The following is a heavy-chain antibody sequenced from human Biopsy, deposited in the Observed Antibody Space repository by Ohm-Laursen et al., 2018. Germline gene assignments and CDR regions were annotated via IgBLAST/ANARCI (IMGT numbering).Heavy chain of an antibody. CDR3: VRGYSRRVSIFEASIYWFDT. J-gene: IGHJ5*02. Sequence: ASVKVSCKASGYSFSTYDVNWVRQARGQGLEWMGWMIPSSGKTGYAQRFQGRVTLTMNTSISTAYMKLSGLRSEDTAVYFCVRGYSRRVSIFEASIYWFDTWGQGTLVTVSS. CDR1: GYSFSTYD. V-gene: IGHV1-8*01. D-gene: IGHD6-6*01. CDR2: MIPSSGKT.